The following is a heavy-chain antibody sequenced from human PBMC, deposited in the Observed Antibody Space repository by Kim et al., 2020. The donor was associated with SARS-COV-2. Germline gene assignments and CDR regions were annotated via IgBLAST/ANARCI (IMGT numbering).Heavy chain of an antibody. J-gene: IGHJ5*02. D-gene: IGHD3-3*01. CDR3: ARRYYDFWSGYIERWFDP. Sequence: KSRVTISGDTSKNQFSLKLSSVTAADTAVYYCARRYYDFWSGYIERWFDPWGQGTLVTVSS. V-gene: IGHV4-34*01.